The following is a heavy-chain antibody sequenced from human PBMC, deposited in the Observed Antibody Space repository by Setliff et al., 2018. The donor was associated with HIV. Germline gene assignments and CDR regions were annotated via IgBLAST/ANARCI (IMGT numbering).Heavy chain of an antibody. J-gene: IGHJ4*02. CDR3: ATHYDSTDYLGY. V-gene: IGHV1-2*02. CDR2: INPNSGAT. D-gene: IGHD3-22*01. Sequence: ASVKVSCKASGYTFSAYYLHWVRRAPGQGLEWMGWINPNSGATNYAHNFQGRVTMTRDTSISTAYMDLSSLTSDDTAVYYCATHYDSTDYLGYWGQGTLVTVSS. CDR1: GYTFSAYY.